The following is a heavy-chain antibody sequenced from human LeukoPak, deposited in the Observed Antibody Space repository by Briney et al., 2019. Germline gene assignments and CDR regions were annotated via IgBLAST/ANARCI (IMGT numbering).Heavy chain of an antibody. CDR1: GFTFSSYG. Sequence: GRSLRLSCAASGFTFSSYGMHWVRQAPGKGLEWVAVISYDGSNKYYADSVKGRFTISRDNSKNTLCLQMNSLRAEDTAVYYCANLGNYWGQGTLVTVSS. D-gene: IGHD3-16*01. CDR2: ISYDGSNK. V-gene: IGHV3-30*18. CDR3: ANLGNY. J-gene: IGHJ4*02.